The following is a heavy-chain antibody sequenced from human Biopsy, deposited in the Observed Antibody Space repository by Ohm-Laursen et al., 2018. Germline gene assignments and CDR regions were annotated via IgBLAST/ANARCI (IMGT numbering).Heavy chain of an antibody. CDR1: GGSLTSYY. CDR2: IYYTGHT. V-gene: IGHV4-59*07. CDR3: ARLTGYPAY. D-gene: IGHD7-27*01. Sequence: DTLSLTCTVSGGSLTSYYWNWIRQSPGKGLEWIGFIYYTGHTNYNPSLKSRATISVDTSNIQFSLKVISVSAADTAFYYCARLTGYPAYWGQGILVTVSS. J-gene: IGHJ4*02.